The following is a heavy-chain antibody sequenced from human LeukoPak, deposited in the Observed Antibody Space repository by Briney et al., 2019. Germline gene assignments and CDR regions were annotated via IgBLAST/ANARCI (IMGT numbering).Heavy chain of an antibody. D-gene: IGHD1-26*01. Sequence: GGSLPLSCTVCGFTLSDHYMDWIRQTPGKGLEWVGRTEHKANSYHTQYAPSVKDRFTISRDDSKNSLFLQMNSLKAEDTAVYYCARTAGGSYSSWAYWGQGTLVTVSS. J-gene: IGHJ4*02. V-gene: IGHV3-72*01. CDR3: ARTAGGSYSSWAY. CDR2: TEHKANSYHT. CDR1: GFTLSDHY.